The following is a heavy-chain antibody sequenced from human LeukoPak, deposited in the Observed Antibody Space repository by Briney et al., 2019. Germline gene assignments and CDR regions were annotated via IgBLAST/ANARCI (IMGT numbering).Heavy chain of an antibody. V-gene: IGHV1-8*01. Sequence: ASVKVSCKASGYTFTSYDINWVRQAPGQGLEWMGWMNPNSGNTGYAQKFQGRVTMTRNTSISTAYMELSSLRSEDTAVYYCARSSENVLLWFGELGDVWGQGTTVTVSS. CDR2: MNPNSGNT. D-gene: IGHD3-10*01. CDR1: GYTFTSYD. J-gene: IGHJ6*02. CDR3: ARSSENVLLWFGELGDV.